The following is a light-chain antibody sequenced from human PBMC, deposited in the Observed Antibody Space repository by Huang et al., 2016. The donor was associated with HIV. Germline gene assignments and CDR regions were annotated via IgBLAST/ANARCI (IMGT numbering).Light chain of an antibody. CDR2: DAA. CDR1: RHIYSY. Sequence: DIQMTQSPSSLSASIGDRVTITCRASRHIYSYLNWYQHRPGKAPTLRIYDAANLEVGVPSRCSGSGSGRNFTLIISSLQPEDFATYYCQQYDSLPRTFGPGTKV. J-gene: IGKJ3*01. CDR3: QQYDSLPRT. V-gene: IGKV1-33*01.